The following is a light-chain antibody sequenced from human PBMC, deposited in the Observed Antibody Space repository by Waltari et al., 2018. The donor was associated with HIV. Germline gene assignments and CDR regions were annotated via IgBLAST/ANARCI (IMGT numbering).Light chain of an antibody. CDR3: QSYDRRLSASL. CDR2: GNT. V-gene: IGLV1-40*01. CDR1: SSNLGAGYD. J-gene: IGLJ2*01. Sequence: QSVLTQPPSVSGAPGPRVTISCTGTSSNLGAGYDVEWYQQVPGTAPKLLIYGNTTRPSGVSDRFSASKSGTSASLAITGLQAEDEADYYCQSYDRRLSASLFGGGTTLTVL.